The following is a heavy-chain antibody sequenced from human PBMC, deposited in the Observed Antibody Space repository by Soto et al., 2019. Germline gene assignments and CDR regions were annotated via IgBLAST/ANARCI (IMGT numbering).Heavy chain of an antibody. CDR2: INPSGGSR. CDR1: GYTFNNYY. CDR3: ARNLYDLWSGSQYYFDY. Sequence: QVQLVQSGAEVKRPGASVKVSCKASGYTFNNYYMHWVRQAPGQGLEWMAMINPSGGSRSHAQKFQGRVTMTRDTSTSTLSMELSSLTSEDTAVYYCARNLYDLWSGSQYYFDYWGQGTLVTVSS. V-gene: IGHV1-46*02. J-gene: IGHJ4*02. D-gene: IGHD3-3*01.